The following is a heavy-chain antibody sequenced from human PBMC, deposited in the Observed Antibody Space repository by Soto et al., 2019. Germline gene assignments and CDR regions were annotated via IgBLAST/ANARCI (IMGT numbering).Heavy chain of an antibody. D-gene: IGHD3-9*01. CDR1: GFTFSGSA. J-gene: IGHJ4*02. V-gene: IGHV3-73*01. Sequence: GGSLRLSCAASGFTFSGSAMHWVRQAPGKGLEWVGRIRSKANSDATVYAASVKGRFTISRDDSKYTAYLQMNSLKTEDTAVYYCTTPSINYDILTDYFNYWGQGSLVTVSS. CDR3: TTPSINYDILTDYFNY. CDR2: IRSKANSDAT.